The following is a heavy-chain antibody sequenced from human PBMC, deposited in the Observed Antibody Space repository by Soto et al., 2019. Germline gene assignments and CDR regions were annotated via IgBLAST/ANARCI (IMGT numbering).Heavy chain of an antibody. V-gene: IGHV5-10-1*03. CDR2: IDPSDSYT. CDR1: GYKFIGYW. D-gene: IGHD1-1*01. J-gene: IGHJ4*02. CDR3: VRHGNGTPFYFDV. Sequence: EVQLVQSGAEVTKPGESLTISCKGSGYKFIGYWISWVRHMPGKGLEWVGRIDPSDSYTSYSPSFEGHVTISVDKSINTAYLQWRSLQASDTAKYYCVRHGNGTPFYFDVWGRGALVPVSS.